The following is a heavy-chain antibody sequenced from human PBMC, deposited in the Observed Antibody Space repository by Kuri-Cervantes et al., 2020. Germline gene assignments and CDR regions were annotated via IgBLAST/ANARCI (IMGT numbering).Heavy chain of an antibody. CDR2: ISAYNGNT. Sequence: ASVKXYXXASGYTFTSYGISWVRQAPGQGLEWMGWISAYNGNTNYAQKLQGSFTMTTDTSTSTAYMELRSLRSDDTAVYYCAREYCDYWWFDPWGQGTLVTVSS. V-gene: IGHV1-18*01. D-gene: IGHD4-17*01. CDR3: AREYCDYWWFDP. CDR1: GYTFTSYG. J-gene: IGHJ5*02.